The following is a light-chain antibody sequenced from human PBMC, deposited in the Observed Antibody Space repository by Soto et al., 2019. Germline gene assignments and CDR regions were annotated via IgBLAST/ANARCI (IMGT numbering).Light chain of an antibody. V-gene: IGKV3-11*01. CDR1: QSVRSY. CDR3: QQRCNWPLT. J-gene: IGKJ4*01. Sequence: EIVLTQSPATLSLSPGERATLSCRASQSVRSYLAWYQQKIGQAPRLLIYDASNRATGIPARFSGSESRTDFTLTISSLEPEDFAVYYCQQRCNWPLTFGGGTKVEIK. CDR2: DAS.